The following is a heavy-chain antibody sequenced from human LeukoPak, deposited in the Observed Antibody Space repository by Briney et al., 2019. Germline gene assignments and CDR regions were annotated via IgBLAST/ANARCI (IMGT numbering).Heavy chain of an antibody. D-gene: IGHD5-24*01. CDR3: ARDLEMATILDY. Sequence: GGSLRLSCAASGFTFSIYAMHWVRQAPGRGLEYVSAIRSKGRSTYYANCVKGKFSISRDNSKNTLYLKMGSLRAEDTAVYYCARDLEMATILDYWGPGTLVTVSS. CDR2: IRSKGRST. CDR1: GFTFSIYA. V-gene: IGHV3-64*01. J-gene: IGHJ4*02.